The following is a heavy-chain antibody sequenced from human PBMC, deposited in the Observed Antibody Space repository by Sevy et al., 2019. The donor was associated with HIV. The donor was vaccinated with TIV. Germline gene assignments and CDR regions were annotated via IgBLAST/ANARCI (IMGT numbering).Heavy chain of an antibody. CDR3: ARVRPYDTRDFDY. CDR1: GFNFRSYT. Sequence: GGSLRLSCVASGFNFRSYTMKWVSQAPGKGLEYVSSISSSGSYIYYADSVKGRFTISRDDAKNSLYLQMNTLRAEDAALYYCARVRPYDTRDFDYWGQGTLVTVSS. J-gene: IGHJ4*02. CDR2: ISSSGSYI. D-gene: IGHD3-22*01. V-gene: IGHV3-21*01.